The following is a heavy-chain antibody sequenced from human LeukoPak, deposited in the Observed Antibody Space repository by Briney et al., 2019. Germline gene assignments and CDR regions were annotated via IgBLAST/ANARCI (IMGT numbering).Heavy chain of an antibody. CDR2: ISAYNGNT. V-gene: IGHV1-18*01. D-gene: IGHD6-6*01. J-gene: IGHJ5*02. CDR3: ARVSYNWFDP. Sequence: MGWISAYNGNTYYAQKFQGRVTMTADTSTSTAYMELRSLRSDDTAVYYCARVSYNWFDPWGQGTLLTVS.